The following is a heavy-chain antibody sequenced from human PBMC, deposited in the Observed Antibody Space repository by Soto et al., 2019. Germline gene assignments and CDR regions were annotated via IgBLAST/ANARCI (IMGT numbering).Heavy chain of an antibody. CDR2: INPAGTIT. D-gene: IGHD2-8*01. CDR3: TSDTFVLMDT. J-gene: IGHJ5*02. Sequence: MQMVESGGGSVQPGGSLRLSCAASGFPFSHYWMHWVRQTPGKGLVWVSRINPAGTITNYADSVEGRFTISRDNADSALFLQMNSLSAEDTAIYYCTSDTFVLMDTWGQGTLVTVSS. V-gene: IGHV3-74*01. CDR1: GFPFSHYW.